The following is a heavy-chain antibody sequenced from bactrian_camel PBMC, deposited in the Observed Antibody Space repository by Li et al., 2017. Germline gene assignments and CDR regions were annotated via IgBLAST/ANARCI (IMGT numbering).Heavy chain of an antibody. CDR2: IATGSGNT. V-gene: IGHV3S1*01. CDR1: GYTYNRNR. CDR3: AADRLRCLTPKWDGEYTY. D-gene: IGHD8*01. Sequence: HVQLVESGGGSVQAGGSLRFSCAASGYTYNRNRMAWFRQAPGKEREGVARIATGSGNTYHADSVKGRFTISQDNGRNMLYLQMNRLEPDDTAMYYCAADRLRCLTPKWDGEYTYWAQGTQVTVS. J-gene: IGHJ4*01.